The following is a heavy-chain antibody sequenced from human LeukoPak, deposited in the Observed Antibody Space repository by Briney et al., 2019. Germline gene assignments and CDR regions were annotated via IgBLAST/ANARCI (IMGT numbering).Heavy chain of an antibody. J-gene: IGHJ4*02. Sequence: SETLSLNCAVYGGSFSGYYWSWIRQPPGKGLEWIGEINHSGSTNYNPSLKSRVTISVDTSKNQFSLKLSSVTAADTAVYYCARPQINYYYDSSGYGYWGQGTLVTVSS. CDR1: GGSFSGYY. V-gene: IGHV4-34*01. CDR2: INHSGST. D-gene: IGHD3-22*01. CDR3: ARPQINYYYDSSGYGY.